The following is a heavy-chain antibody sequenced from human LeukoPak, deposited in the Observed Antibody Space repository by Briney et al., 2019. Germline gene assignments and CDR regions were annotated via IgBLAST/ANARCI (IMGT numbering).Heavy chain of an antibody. CDR2: TSYNGNT. V-gene: IGHV1-18*04. J-gene: IGHJ4*02. CDR3: ARHSGSGWQALGY. Sequence: GASVKVSCKASGYTFSNYGISWVRQAPGLGLEWMGWTSYNGNTNYAQKFQDRVTMTTDTSTTTAYMELRSLESDDTAVYCCARHSGSGWQALGYWGQGTLVTVSS. D-gene: IGHD6-19*01. CDR1: GYTFSNYG.